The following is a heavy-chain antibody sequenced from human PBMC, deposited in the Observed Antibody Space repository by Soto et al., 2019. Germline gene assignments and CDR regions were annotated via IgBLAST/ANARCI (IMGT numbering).Heavy chain of an antibody. Sequence: GGSLRLSCAASGFTFSSYWMSWVRQAPGKGLEWVANIKQDGSEKYYVDSVKGRFTISRDNAKNSLYLQMNSLRAEDTAVYYCARKGSYDYTWGSYRPDYFDYWGQGTLVTVSS. V-gene: IGHV3-7*01. CDR3: ARKGSYDYTWGSYRPDYFDY. J-gene: IGHJ4*02. D-gene: IGHD3-16*02. CDR1: GFTFSSYW. CDR2: IKQDGSEK.